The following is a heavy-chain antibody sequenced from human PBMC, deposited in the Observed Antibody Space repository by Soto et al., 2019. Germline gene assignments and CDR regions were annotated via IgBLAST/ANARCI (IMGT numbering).Heavy chain of an antibody. J-gene: IGHJ4*02. V-gene: IGHV2-5*02. Sequence: QITLNESGPTQVKPRQTLTLTCTFSGFSLTTSGVGVGWIRQSPGKAPERLALIYWDDDKRYSPSLKSRLTITKATSKDQVVLTMADLDPADTATYYCAHRVLRTVFGLVTTTAIYFDFWGQGTPVAVSS. D-gene: IGHD3-3*01. CDR3: AHRVLRTVFGLVTTTAIYFDF. CDR2: IYWDDDK. CDR1: GFSLTTSGVG.